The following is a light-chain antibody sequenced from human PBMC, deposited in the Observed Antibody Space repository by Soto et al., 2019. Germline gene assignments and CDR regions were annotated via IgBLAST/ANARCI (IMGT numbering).Light chain of an antibody. J-gene: IGKJ5*01. Sequence: EIVLTQSPDTLSLSPGDSATLSCRASQSVSSSYLAWYQQKPGRAPRLLIYGASNRATGIPDRFSGSGSGPDFTLTISRLEPDDFGVFYCQQYHDSLTFGQGTRLEIE. CDR3: QQYHDSLT. CDR2: GAS. CDR1: QSVSSSY. V-gene: IGKV3-20*01.